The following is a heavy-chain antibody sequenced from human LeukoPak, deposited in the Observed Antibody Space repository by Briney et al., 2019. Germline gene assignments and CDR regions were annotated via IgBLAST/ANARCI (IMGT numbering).Heavy chain of an antibody. CDR2: INPNTGDT. CDR3: GRGNKSFDP. V-gene: IGHV1-2*02. CDR1: GYTFTAYY. Sequence: ASVVVSCKASGYTFTAYYVHWVRQAPGRGLEWIGWINPNTGDTNYAPKFQGRVTMIKDTSTNSAYMELNKLTSDDTAVYYCGRGNKSFDPWGQGTLVTVSS. J-gene: IGHJ5*02.